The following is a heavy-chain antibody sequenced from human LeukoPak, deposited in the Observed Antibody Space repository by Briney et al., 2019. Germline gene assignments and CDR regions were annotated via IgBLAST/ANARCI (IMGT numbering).Heavy chain of an antibody. Sequence: SVKVSCKASGGTFSSYTISWVRQAPRQGLEWIGRIIPILGIANYAQTFKGRVTITADKSKSRAYMELTSLRSEDTAVYYCATHYSSASWRYWGQGTLVTVSS. J-gene: IGHJ4*02. CDR1: GGTFSSYT. CDR2: IIPILGIA. V-gene: IGHV1-69*02. D-gene: IGHD2-2*01. CDR3: ATHYSSASWRY.